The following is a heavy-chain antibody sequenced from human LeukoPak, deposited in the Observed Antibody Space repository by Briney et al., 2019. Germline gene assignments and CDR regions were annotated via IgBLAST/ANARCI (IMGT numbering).Heavy chain of an antibody. CDR2: IYYSGST. D-gene: IGHD1-1*01. V-gene: IGHV4-31*03. J-gene: IGHJ4*02. Sequence: SETLSLTCTVSGGSISSGGYYWSWIRQRPGKDLEWIGYIYYSGSTYYNPSLKSRVTILVDTSKTQFSLKLSSVTAADTAVYYCARGQLEPLRYYFDYWGQGTLVTVSS. CDR1: GGSISSGGYY. CDR3: ARGQLEPLRYYFDY.